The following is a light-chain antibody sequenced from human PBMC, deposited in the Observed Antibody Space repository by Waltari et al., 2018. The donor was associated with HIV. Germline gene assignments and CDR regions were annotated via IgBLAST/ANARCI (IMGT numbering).Light chain of an antibody. CDR2: RNS. J-gene: IGLJ3*02. Sequence: QSVLTQPPSASGTPGQRVTISCSGRSSNIGTNYIYWYQQLPGPSPKLLTYRNSQRPSGVPDRFSGSKSGTSASLAISDLRSEDEADYYCSAWDDSLSGRVFGGGTKLTVL. V-gene: IGLV1-47*01. CDR1: SSNIGTNY. CDR3: SAWDDSLSGRV.